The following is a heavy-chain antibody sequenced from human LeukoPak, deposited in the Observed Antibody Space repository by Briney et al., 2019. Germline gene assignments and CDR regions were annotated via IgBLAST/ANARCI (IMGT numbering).Heavy chain of an antibody. J-gene: IGHJ4*02. V-gene: IGHV1-69*13. D-gene: IGHD4-23*01. CDR2: IIPIFGTA. CDR1: GGTFSSYA. CDR3: ARDPLGAYGGNGRGPFDY. Sequence: ASVKVSCKASGGTFSSYAISWVRQAPGQGLEWMGGIIPIFGTANYAQKFQGRVTITADESTSTAYMELSSLRSEDTAVYYCARDPLGAYGGNGRGPFDYWGQGTLVTVSS.